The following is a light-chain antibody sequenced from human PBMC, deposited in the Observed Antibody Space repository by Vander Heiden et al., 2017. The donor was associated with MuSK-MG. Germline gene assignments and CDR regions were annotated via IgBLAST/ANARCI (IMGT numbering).Light chain of an antibody. Sequence: SAPTHPSSPSGSPAPSVTISITGTSNDVGTHNTVSWYQQHPDKAHRLIVFEVSKRSAGVPERFAGSKSGNTASLTVSVLQAEDEADYYCSSDGGIDNLVFGGGTKLTVL. J-gene: IGLJ2*01. CDR1: SNDVGTHNT. CDR3: SSDGGIDNLV. V-gene: IGLV2-8*01. CDR2: EVS.